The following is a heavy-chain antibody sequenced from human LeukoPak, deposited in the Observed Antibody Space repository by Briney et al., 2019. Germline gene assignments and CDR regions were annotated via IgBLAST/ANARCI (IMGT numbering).Heavy chain of an antibody. CDR1: GFTFSSYA. CDR2: ISGSGGGT. D-gene: IGHD3-9*01. J-gene: IGHJ3*02. Sequence: GGSLRLSCAASGFTFSSYAMSWVRQAPGKGLEWVSAISGSGGGTYYADSVKGRFTISRDNSKNTLYLQMNSLRAEDTAVYYCAKDHDILTGPDAFDIWGQGTMVTVSS. CDR3: AKDHDILTGPDAFDI. V-gene: IGHV3-23*01.